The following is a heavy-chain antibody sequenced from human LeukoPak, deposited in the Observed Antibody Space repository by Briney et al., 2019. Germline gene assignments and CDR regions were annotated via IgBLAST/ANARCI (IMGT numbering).Heavy chain of an antibody. D-gene: IGHD5-24*01. CDR2: INHSGST. J-gene: IGHJ4*02. Sequence: SETLSLTCAVYGGSFSGYYWSWIRQPPGKGLEWIGEINHSGSTNYNPSLKSRITISVDTSKNQFSLKLSSVTAADTAVYYCARRVEMATIPFDYWGQGTLVTVSS. CDR3: ARRVEMATIPFDY. V-gene: IGHV4-34*01. CDR1: GGSFSGYY.